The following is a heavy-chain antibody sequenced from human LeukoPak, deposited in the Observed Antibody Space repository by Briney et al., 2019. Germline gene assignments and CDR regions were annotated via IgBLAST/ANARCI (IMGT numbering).Heavy chain of an antibody. D-gene: IGHD3-22*01. V-gene: IGHV3-20*04. J-gene: IGHJ4*02. CDR2: INWNGGST. Sequence: GGSLRLSCAASGLTFDDYGMSWVRQAPGKGLEWVSGINWNGGSTGYADSVKGRFTISRDNAKNSLYLQMNSLRAEDTALYYCATGDSSGYQLFDYWGQGTLVTVSS. CDR1: GLTFDDYG. CDR3: ATGDSSGYQLFDY.